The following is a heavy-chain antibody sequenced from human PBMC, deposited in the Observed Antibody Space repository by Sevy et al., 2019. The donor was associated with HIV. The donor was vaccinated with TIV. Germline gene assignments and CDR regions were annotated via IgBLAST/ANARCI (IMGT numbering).Heavy chain of an antibody. CDR1: DVSISSGTNY. V-gene: IGHV4-39*01. Sequence: SETLSLTRTVSDVSISSGTNYWGWIRQPPGKGLEWIGSIYYSGTTYYNPSLKSRVTMSADTSMNQFSLKLSSVTVADTAVYYCARQRGGWYEYDASDVWGQGTMVTVSS. CDR3: ARQRGGWYEYDASDV. D-gene: IGHD6-19*01. J-gene: IGHJ3*01. CDR2: IYYSGTT.